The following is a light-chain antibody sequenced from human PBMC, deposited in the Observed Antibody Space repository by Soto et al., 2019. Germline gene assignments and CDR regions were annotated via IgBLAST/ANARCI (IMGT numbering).Light chain of an antibody. Sequence: EIVLTQSPLSLPVTPGEPASISCRSSQSLLRSNGNNYLDWFLQRPGQSPQLLIFLGSHRASGVRDRFGGSRTGTDFTRNTSRVEDEDVGIYYCMQALQTPLTFGGGTKVEI. CDR1: QSLLRSNGNNY. CDR3: MQALQTPLT. J-gene: IGKJ4*01. CDR2: LGS. V-gene: IGKV2-28*01.